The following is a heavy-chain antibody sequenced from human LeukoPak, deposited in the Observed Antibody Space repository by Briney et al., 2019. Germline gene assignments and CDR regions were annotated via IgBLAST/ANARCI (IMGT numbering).Heavy chain of an antibody. J-gene: IGHJ4*02. CDR3: ASLSGVPGY. Sequence: GGSLRLSCAASGFRFSSYEMNWVRQAPGKGLQWLANIRKDGSEKYYVDSVKGRFTISRDNVKNSVFLQMNGLRVEDTAVYYCASLSGVPGYWGQGTLVSVSS. CDR2: IRKDGSEK. CDR1: GFRFSSYE. V-gene: IGHV3-7*01. D-gene: IGHD7-27*01.